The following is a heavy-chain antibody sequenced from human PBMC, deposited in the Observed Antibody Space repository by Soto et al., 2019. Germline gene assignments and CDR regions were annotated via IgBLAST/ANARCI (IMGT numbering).Heavy chain of an antibody. CDR2: IYYSGST. Sequence: SETLSLTCTVSGGSISSYYWSWIRQPPGKGLEWTGYIYYSGSTNYNPSLKSRVTISVDTSKNQFSLKLSSVTAADTAVYYCARGIHYYYYGMDVWGQGTTVTVSS. V-gene: IGHV4-59*01. CDR1: GGSISSYY. J-gene: IGHJ6*02. CDR3: ARGIHYYYYGMDV.